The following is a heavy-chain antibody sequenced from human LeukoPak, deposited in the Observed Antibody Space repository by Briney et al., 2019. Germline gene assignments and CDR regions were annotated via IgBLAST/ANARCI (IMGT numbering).Heavy chain of an antibody. CDR3: ARDFGYDFWSGYYSRWFDP. J-gene: IGHJ5*02. CDR2: IYTSGST. V-gene: IGHV4-4*07. D-gene: IGHD3-3*01. CDR1: GGSISSYY. Sequence: SETLSLTCTVSGGSISSYYWSWIRQPAGKGLEWIGRIYTSGSTNYNPSLKSRVTMSVDTSKNQFSLKLSSVTAADTAVYYCARDFGYDFWSGYYSRWFDPWGQGTLVTVSS.